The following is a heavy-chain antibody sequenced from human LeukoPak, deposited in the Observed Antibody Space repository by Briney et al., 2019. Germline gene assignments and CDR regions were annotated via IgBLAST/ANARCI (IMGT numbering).Heavy chain of an antibody. CDR1: GYTFTSYY. CDR3: ARIREKYFDY. J-gene: IGHJ4*02. Sequence: ASVKVSCKASGYTFTSYYLHWVRQAPGQGLEWMAIINPSGGSTSYAQKLQGRVTMTTDTSTSTAYMELRSLRSDDTAVYYCARIREKYFDYWGQGTLVTVSS. V-gene: IGHV1-46*01. CDR2: INPSGGST.